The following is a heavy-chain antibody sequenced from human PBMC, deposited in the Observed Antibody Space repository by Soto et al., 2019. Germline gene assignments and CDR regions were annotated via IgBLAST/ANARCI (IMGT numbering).Heavy chain of an antibody. CDR1: GGTFSSYA. D-gene: IGHD6-19*01. CDR3: ARDWDSSAAFDP. CDR2: IIPIFGTA. J-gene: IGHJ5*02. V-gene: IGHV1-69*13. Sequence: ASVKVSCKASGGTFSSYAISWVRQAPGQGLEWMGGIIPIFGTANYAQKFQGRVTITADESTSTAYMELSSLRSEDTAVYYCARDWDSSAAFDPWGQGTLVTVSS.